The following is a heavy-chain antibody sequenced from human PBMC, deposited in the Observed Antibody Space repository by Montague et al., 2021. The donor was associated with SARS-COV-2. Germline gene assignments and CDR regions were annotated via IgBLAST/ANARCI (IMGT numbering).Heavy chain of an antibody. CDR1: GGSISSCYYY. V-gene: IGHV4-31*03. J-gene: IGHJ4*02. D-gene: IGHD6-19*01. CDR3: ACYVDSSGRLNPRGSGTFDY. Sequence: TLSLTCTVSGGSISSCYYYWIWVRQHPGMGLEGIGYINYSGSTYYNLSLKVRITISEYTTKNQFSLKFSSVTDADTAVCYSACYVDSSGRLNPRGSGTFDYWGQGTLVTVSS. CDR2: INYSGST.